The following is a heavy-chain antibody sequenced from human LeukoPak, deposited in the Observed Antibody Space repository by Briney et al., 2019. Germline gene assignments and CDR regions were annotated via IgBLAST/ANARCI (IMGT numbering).Heavy chain of an antibody. CDR2: IIPIFGTA. CDR1: GGTFSSYA. J-gene: IGHJ3*02. CDR3: AVTIVVVPAAPGYAFDI. Sequence: SVKVSCKASGGTFSSYAISWVRQAPGQGLEWMGGIIPIFGTANYAQKFQGRVTITTDESTSTAYMKLSSLRSEDTAVYYCAVTIVVVPAAPGYAFDIWGQGTMVTVSS. V-gene: IGHV1-69*05. D-gene: IGHD2-2*01.